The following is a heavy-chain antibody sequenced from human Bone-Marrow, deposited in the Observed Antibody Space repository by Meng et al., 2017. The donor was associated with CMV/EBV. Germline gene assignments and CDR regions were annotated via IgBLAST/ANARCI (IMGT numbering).Heavy chain of an antibody. D-gene: IGHD3-3*01. J-gene: IGHJ6*02. Sequence: GESLKISCAASGFTFSSYAMHWVRQAPGKGLEWVAVIWYDGSNKYYADSVKGRLTISRDNAKNTLYLQMNSLRAEDTAVYYCARDPSYGYYDFWSGYSGMDVWGQGNTVHVAS. CDR3: ARDPSYGYYDFWSGYSGMDV. CDR2: IWYDGSNK. CDR1: GFTFSSYA. V-gene: IGHV3-33*08.